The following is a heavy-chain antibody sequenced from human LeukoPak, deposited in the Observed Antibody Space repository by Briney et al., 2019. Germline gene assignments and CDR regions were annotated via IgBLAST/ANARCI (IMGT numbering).Heavy chain of an antibody. CDR2: IYTGGST. D-gene: IGHD3-10*01. CDR1: GGSISSGSYY. Sequence: PSETLSLTCTVSGGSISSGSYYWSWIRQPAGKGLEWIGRIYTGGSTNYNPSLKSRVTISVDTSKNQFSLKLSSVTAADTAVYYCAREMVMVRGVEPFDYWGQGTLVTVSS. J-gene: IGHJ4*02. V-gene: IGHV4-61*02. CDR3: AREMVMVRGVEPFDY.